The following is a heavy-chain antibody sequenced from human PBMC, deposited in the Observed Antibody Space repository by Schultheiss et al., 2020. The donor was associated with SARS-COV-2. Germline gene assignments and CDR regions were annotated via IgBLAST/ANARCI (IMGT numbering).Heavy chain of an antibody. CDR1: GFTFSSYG. CDR2: IWYDGSNK. Sequence: GGSLRLSCAASGFTFSSYGMHWVRQAPGKGLEWVAVIWYDGSNKYYADPVKGRFTISRDNSKNTLYLQMNSLRDEDTAVYYCAREEGGLYGDYDYYYYGMDVWGQGTTVTVSS. CDR3: AREEGGLYGDYDYYYYGMDV. V-gene: IGHV3-33*01. D-gene: IGHD4-17*01. J-gene: IGHJ6*02.